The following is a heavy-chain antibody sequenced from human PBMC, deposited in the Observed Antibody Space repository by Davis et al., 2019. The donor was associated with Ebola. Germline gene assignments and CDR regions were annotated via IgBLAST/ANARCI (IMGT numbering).Heavy chain of an antibody. CDR1: GFTFSSSW. J-gene: IGHJ6*04. CDR2: INNDGSIT. V-gene: IGHV3-74*01. Sequence: GESLKISCAASGFTFSSSWMHWVRQAPGKGLVWVSLINNDGSITTYADSVKGRFTISRDNAKNTLYLQMNTLRAEDTAVYYCARGRYYGMDVWGKGTTVTVSS. D-gene: IGHD1-14*01. CDR3: ARGRYYGMDV.